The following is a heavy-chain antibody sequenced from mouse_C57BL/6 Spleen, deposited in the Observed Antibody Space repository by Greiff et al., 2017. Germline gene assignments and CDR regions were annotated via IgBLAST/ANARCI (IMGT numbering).Heavy chain of an antibody. CDR3: ARAADYGSSWFAY. CDR2: IDPNRGGT. D-gene: IGHD1-1*01. V-gene: IGHV1-72*01. Sequence: QVQLQQPGAELVKPGASVTLSCKASGYTFTSYWMHWVKPRPGRGLEWIGRIDPNRGGTKYNEKFKSKATLTVDTPSSTAYMQLSSLTSEDSAVYYCARAADYGSSWFAYWGQGTLVTVSA. CDR1: GYTFTSYW. J-gene: IGHJ3*01.